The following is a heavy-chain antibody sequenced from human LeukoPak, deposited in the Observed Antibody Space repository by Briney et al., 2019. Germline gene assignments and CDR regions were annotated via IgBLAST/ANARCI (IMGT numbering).Heavy chain of an antibody. CDR1: GGSFGGYY. Sequence: LSLTCAVYGGSFGGYYWTWIRQAPGKGLEWVSSISSDGNYIYYADSVKGRFTISRDNAKNSLYLQMNSLRAEDTAVYYCARVIMNYFAYWGQGTLVTVSS. CDR2: ISSDGNYI. D-gene: IGHD3-16*01. V-gene: IGHV3-21*04. J-gene: IGHJ4*02. CDR3: ARVIMNYFAY.